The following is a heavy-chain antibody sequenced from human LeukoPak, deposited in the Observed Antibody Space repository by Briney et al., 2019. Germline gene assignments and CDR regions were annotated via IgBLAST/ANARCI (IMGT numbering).Heavy chain of an antibody. V-gene: IGHV4-31*11. CDR1: GGSISSGGYY. CDR3: ARVDCGGDCYPDY. D-gene: IGHD2-21*02. Sequence: PSGTLSLTCAVSGGSISSGGYYWSWLRQHPGKGLEWIGYIYYSGSTYYNPSLKSRVTISVDTSKNQFSLKLSSVTAADTAVYYCARVDCGGDCYPDYWGQGTLVTVSS. J-gene: IGHJ4*02. CDR2: IYYSGST.